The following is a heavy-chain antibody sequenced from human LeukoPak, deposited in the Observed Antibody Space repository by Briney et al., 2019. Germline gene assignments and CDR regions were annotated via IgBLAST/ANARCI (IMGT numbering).Heavy chain of an antibody. CDR3: ARSSGGSYLVDY. CDR2: IWYDGSNK. J-gene: IGHJ4*02. CDR1: GFTFSSYG. Sequence: PGGSLRLSCAASGFTFSSYGMHWVRQAPGKGLEWVAVIWYDGSNKYYADSVKGRFTISGDNSKNTLYLQMNSLRAEDTAVYYCARSSGGSYLVDYWGQGTLVTVSS. D-gene: IGHD1-26*01. V-gene: IGHV3-33*01.